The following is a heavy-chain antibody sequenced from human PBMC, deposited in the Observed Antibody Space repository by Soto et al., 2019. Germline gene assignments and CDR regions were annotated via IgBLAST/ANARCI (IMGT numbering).Heavy chain of an antibody. CDR3: AKDVGGFGELLSGYFDY. CDR1: GFTFSSYG. J-gene: IGHJ4*02. D-gene: IGHD3-10*01. V-gene: IGHV3-30*18. CDR2: ISYDGSNK. Sequence: PGGSLRLSCAASGFTFSSYGMHWVRQAPGKGLEWVAVISYDGSNKYYADSVKGRFTISRDNSKNTLYLQMNSLRAEDTALYYCAKDVGGFGELLSGYFDYWGQGTLVTVSS.